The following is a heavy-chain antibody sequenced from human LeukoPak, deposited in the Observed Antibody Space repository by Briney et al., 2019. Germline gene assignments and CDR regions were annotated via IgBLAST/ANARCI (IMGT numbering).Heavy chain of an antibody. J-gene: IGHJ3*02. CDR1: GYSISNGYY. V-gene: IGHV4-38-2*02. CDR2: IYHSGST. D-gene: IGHD5-18*01. CDR3: AYTAFGAFDI. Sequence: SETLSLTCTVSGYSISNGYYWGWIRQPPGKGLEWIGSIYHSGSTYYNPSLKSRVTISVDTSKNQFSLKLGSVTAADTAVYYCAYTAFGAFDIWGQGTMVTVSS.